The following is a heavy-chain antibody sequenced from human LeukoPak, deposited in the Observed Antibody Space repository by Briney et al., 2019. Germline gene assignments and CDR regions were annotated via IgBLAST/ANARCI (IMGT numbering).Heavy chain of an antibody. CDR2: MNPNSGNT. CDR1: GYTFTSYD. Sequence: ASVKVSCKASGYTFTSYDINWVRQATGQGLEWMGWMNPNSGNTGYAQKFQGRVTMTRNTSISTAYMELSSLRSEDTAVYYCARGESKQQLDYYGMDVWGQGTTVTVSS. D-gene: IGHD6-13*01. CDR3: ARGESKQQLDYYGMDV. J-gene: IGHJ6*02. V-gene: IGHV1-8*01.